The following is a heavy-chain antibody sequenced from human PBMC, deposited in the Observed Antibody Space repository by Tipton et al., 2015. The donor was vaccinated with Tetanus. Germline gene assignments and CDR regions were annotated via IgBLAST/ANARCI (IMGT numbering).Heavy chain of an antibody. CDR2: IYYSGNT. CDR1: GGSINSGDYY. Sequence: TLSLTCTVSGGSINSGDYYWSWIRQSPGKGLEWIGYIYYSGNTHYNPSLKSRIAISIDLSKNQFSLNLNSVTAADTAVYYCARAGMVTDDRSKFDSWGQGSLVSVSS. CDR3: ARAGMVTDDRSKFDS. D-gene: IGHD2-21*02. V-gene: IGHV4-30-4*01. J-gene: IGHJ4*02.